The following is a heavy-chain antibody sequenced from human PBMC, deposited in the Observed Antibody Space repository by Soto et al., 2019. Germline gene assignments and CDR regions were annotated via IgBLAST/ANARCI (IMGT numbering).Heavy chain of an antibody. V-gene: IGHV4-30-2*01. CDR1: GCSISSGCYW. Sequence: TLSLICAGFGCSISSGCYWWSWIRQPPGKGVEWVGYIYHSGSTYYNPSLKSRVTISVARSKRQFSLKLSPATAADPAVYYCARGERREYCISTSCYNLWFDPSGQGTLVTVSS. J-gene: IGHJ5*02. D-gene: IGHD2-2*02. CDR3: ARGERREYCISTSCYNLWFDP. CDR2: IYHSGST.